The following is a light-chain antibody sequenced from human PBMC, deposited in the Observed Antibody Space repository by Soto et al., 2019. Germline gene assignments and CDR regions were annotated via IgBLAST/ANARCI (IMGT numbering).Light chain of an antibody. Sequence: EIVMTQSPVTLSVSPGERATLSCRASQSVSNNLAWYQQKPGQAPRLLIFSASSRATGSPARFSGSGSGTDFTLTISSLQSEDFAIYCCQQYNNWPRTFGQGTQVEMK. V-gene: IGKV3D-15*01. J-gene: IGKJ1*01. CDR2: SAS. CDR1: QSVSNN. CDR3: QQYNNWPRT.